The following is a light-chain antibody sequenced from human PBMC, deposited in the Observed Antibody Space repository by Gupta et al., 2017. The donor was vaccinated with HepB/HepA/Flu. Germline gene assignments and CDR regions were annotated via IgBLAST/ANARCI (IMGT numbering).Light chain of an antibody. V-gene: IGLV2-23*02. CDR1: SNDVGSYNI. J-gene: IGLJ3*02. Sequence: QSALTQPASVSGSPGQSITISCTGTSNDVGSYNIVSWYQQQPGKAPKLIIDEVSNRPSGVSNRFSGSKSDNTASLTISGLQAEDEADYSCCSYGGSSTWVFGGGTKLTVL. CDR2: EVS. CDR3: CSYGGSSTWV.